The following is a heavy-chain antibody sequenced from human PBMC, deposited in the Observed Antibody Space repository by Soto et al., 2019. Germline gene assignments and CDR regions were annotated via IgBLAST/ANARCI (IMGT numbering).Heavy chain of an antibody. Sequence: EXLKNYCQTSGYXFSGYFIVWVRQTPGRGLEWMGISYPNDSKVKHNPSVQGQVTMSADTSISTAYLQWSSLRPSATAIYFCARGNVDNWFGPWGQGIPVPVS. J-gene: IGHJ5*02. CDR2: SYPNDSKV. CDR1: GYXFSGYF. CDR3: ARGNVDNWFGP. V-gene: IGHV5-51*01.